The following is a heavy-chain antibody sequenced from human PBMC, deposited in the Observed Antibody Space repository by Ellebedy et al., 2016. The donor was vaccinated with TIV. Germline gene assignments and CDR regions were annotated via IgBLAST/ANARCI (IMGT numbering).Heavy chain of an antibody. J-gene: IGHJ6*02. Sequence: SQTLSLTCAISGDSVSSNSPTWNWIRQSPSRGLEWLGRTYYRSKWYYEYAVSVYSRITINPDTSKNQFSLQLNSVTPEDTAVYYCARDRGGSGYGMDVWGQGTTVTVSS. V-gene: IGHV6-1*01. CDR1: GDSVSSNSPT. CDR2: TYYRSKWYY. CDR3: ARDRGGSGYGMDV. D-gene: IGHD3-10*01.